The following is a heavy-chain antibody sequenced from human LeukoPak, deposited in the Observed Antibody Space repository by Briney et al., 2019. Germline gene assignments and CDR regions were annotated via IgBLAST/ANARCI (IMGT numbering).Heavy chain of an antibody. V-gene: IGHV1-18*01. CDR1: GYTFTNYG. J-gene: IGHJ4*02. CDR2: ISAYNGNT. Sequence: ASVKVSCKASGYTFTNYGISWVRQAPGQGLEWMGRISAYNGNTDYAQKLQGRVTMTTDTSTTTAYMELRSLRSDDTAVYYCARDVGYCSSTSCSRGDYWGQGTLVTVCS. CDR3: ARDVGYCSSTSCSRGDY. D-gene: IGHD2-2*01.